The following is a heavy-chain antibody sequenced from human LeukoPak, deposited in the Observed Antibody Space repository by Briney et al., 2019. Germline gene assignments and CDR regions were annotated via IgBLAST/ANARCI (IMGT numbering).Heavy chain of an antibody. V-gene: IGHV4-34*01. D-gene: IGHD3-10*01. CDR2: INHSGST. Sequence: SETLSLTCAVYGGSFSGYYWSWIRQPPGKGLEWLGEINHSGSTNYNPSLKSRVTISVDTSKNQFSLKLSSVTAADTAVYYCARDRYYGSGSYYNGSLDYWGQGTLVTVSS. CDR1: GGSFSGYY. CDR3: ARDRYYGSGSYYNGSLDY. J-gene: IGHJ4*02.